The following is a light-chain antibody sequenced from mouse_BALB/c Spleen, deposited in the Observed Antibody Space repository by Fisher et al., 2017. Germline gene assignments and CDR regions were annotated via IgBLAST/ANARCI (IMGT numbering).Light chain of an antibody. V-gene: IGKV4-57-1*01. CDR2: STS. CDR1: SSVSSSY. J-gene: IGKJ1*01. Sequence: DIVMTQTPAIMSASPGEKVTMTCRASSSVSSSYLHWYQQKSGASPKLWIYSTSNLASGVPARFSGSGSGTSYSLTISSVEAEDAATYYCQQYSSYPLRRTFGGGTKLEIK. CDR3: QQYSSYPLRRT.